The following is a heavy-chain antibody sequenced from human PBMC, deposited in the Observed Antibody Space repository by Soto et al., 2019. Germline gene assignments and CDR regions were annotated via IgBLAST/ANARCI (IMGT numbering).Heavy chain of an antibody. CDR1: GYTFTDYG. CDR3: ARGYFYGSGTYPIDY. V-gene: IGHV1-18*01. D-gene: IGHD3-10*01. CDR2: ISAYSGNT. J-gene: IGHJ4*01. Sequence: GASVKVSCKASGYTFTDYGVTWVRQAPGQGLEWMGWISAYSGNTDYAQNVQGRVTMTTDTSTTTAYVELRTLRSDDTAIYYCARGYFYGSGTYPIDYWGQGTLVTAPQ.